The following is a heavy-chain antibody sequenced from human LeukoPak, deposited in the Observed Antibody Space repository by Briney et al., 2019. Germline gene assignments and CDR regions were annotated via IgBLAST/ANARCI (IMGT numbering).Heavy chain of an antibody. CDR1: GGPISSYY. D-gene: IGHD3-10*01. J-gene: IGHJ5*02. V-gene: IGHV4-59*08. CDR2: ISYGGST. Sequence: PSETLSLTCTVSGGPISSYYWSWIRQPPGKGLEFIGYISYGGSTNYNPSLASRVTISLDTSKNQFSLKLSSVTAADTAVYYCARLRARNGSGSSNWFDPWGQGTLVTVSS. CDR3: ARLRARNGSGSSNWFDP.